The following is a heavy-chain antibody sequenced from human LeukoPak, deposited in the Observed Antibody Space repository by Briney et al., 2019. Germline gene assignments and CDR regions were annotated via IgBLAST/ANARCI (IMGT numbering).Heavy chain of an antibody. CDR3: AKEPHRYPTADAFDI. J-gene: IGHJ3*02. CDR2: ISGSGGST. V-gene: IGHV3-23*01. D-gene: IGHD1-14*01. CDR1: GFTFSCYA. Sequence: GGSLRLSCAASGFTFSCYAMSWVRQAPGRGLEWVSAISGSGGSTYYADSVKGRFTISRDNSKNTLYLQMNSLRAEDTAVYYCAKEPHRYPTADAFDIWGQGTMVTVSS.